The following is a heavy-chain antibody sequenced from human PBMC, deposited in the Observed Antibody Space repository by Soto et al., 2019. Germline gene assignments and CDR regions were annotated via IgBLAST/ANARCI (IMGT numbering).Heavy chain of an antibody. CDR1: GDSISTDY. J-gene: IGHJ4*02. CDR2: IYYGGST. V-gene: IGHV4-59*08. Sequence: SETLSLTCTVSGDSISTDYWSWIRHSPGKGLEWIGFIYYGGSTNYNPSLKSRVTISVETPKNQFSLKLSSVTAADTAVYYCAKNWNSGSLVHWGQGTLVTLSS. CDR3: AKNWNSGSLVH. D-gene: IGHD1-7*01.